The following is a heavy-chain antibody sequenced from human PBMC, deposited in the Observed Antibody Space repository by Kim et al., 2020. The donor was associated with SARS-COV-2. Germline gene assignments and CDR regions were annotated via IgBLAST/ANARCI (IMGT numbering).Heavy chain of an antibody. D-gene: IGHD3-10*01. CDR2: ISGSGGST. CDR3: AKGKELLWFGELFSISLDV. J-gene: IGHJ6*02. V-gene: IGHV3-23*01. CDR1: GFTFSSYA. Sequence: GGSLRLSCAASGFTFSSYAMSWVRQAPGKGLEWVSAISGSGGSTYYADSVKGRFTISRDNSKNTLYLQMNSLRAEDTAVYYCAKGKELLWFGELFSISLDVWGQGTTVTVSS.